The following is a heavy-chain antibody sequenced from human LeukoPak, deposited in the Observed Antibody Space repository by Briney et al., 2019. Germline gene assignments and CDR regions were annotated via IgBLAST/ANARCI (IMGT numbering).Heavy chain of an antibody. J-gene: IGHJ6*02. CDR2: ISYDGSNK. CDR1: GFTFSSYA. V-gene: IGHV3-30-3*01. CDR3: AGEKDVRDV. Sequence: GGSLRLSCAASGFTFSSYAMHWVRQAPGKGLEWVAVISYDGSNKYYADSVKGRFTISRDNSKNTLYLQMNSLRAEDTAVYYCAGEKDVRDVWGQGPTVPGS.